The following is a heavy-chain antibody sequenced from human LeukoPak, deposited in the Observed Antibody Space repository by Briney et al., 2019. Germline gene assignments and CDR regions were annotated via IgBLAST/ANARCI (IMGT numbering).Heavy chain of an antibody. V-gene: IGHV3-23*01. CDR3: AKGGVLWFGELLRFDY. CDR1: GFTFSSYA. J-gene: IGHJ4*02. D-gene: IGHD3-10*01. Sequence: PGGCLRLSCAASGFTFSSYAMSWVRQAPGKGLEWVSAISGSGGSTYYADSVKGRFTISRDNSKNTLYLQMNSLRAEDTAVYYCAKGGVLWFGELLRFDYWGQGTLVTVSS. CDR2: ISGSGGST.